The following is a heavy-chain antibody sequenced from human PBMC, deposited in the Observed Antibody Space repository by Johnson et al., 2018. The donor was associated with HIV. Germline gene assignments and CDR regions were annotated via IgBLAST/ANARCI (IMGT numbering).Heavy chain of an antibody. CDR1: GFTFSDYY. Sequence: QVQVVESGGGVVQPGRSLRLSCAASGFTFSDYYMSWIRQAPGKGLEWVSYISSSGSTIYYAESVQGRFTISRDNGKNSLYLQMNSLRAEDTAVYYCAGLPPGIARRAFDIWGQGTMVTVSS. J-gene: IGHJ3*02. CDR2: ISSSGSTI. CDR3: AGLPPGIARRAFDI. D-gene: IGHD6-13*01. V-gene: IGHV3-11*04.